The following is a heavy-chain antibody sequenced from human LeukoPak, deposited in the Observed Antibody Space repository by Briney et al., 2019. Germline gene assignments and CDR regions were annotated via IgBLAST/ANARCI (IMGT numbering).Heavy chain of an antibody. V-gene: IGHV3-21*01. CDR1: GFTFSSYS. CDR3: ARDLAWDAFDI. CDR2: IHSSSGSI. Sequence: GGSLRLSCAASGFTFSSYSMNWVRQAPGKGLEWVSSIHSSSGSIYYADSLKGRFTISRDNAKNSLYLQMNSLRAEDTAVYYCARDLAWDAFDIWGQGTMVTVSS. J-gene: IGHJ3*02.